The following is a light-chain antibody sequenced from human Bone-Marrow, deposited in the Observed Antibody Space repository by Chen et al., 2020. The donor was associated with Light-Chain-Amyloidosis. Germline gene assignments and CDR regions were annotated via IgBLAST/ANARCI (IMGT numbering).Light chain of an antibody. CDR2: DAS. J-gene: IGKJ1*01. Sequence: EIVLTQSPATLSLSPGERATLSSRASQSVSSYLAWYQQKPGQAPRLLIYDASNRATGIPARFSGSGSGTDFTLTISSLEPEDFAVYYCQQRSNWHTFGQGTKVEIK. CDR1: QSVSSY. CDR3: QQRSNWHT. V-gene: IGKV3-11*01.